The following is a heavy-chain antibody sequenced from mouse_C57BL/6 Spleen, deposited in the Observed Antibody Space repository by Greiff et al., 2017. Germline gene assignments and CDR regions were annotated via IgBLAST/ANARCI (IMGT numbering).Heavy chain of an antibody. CDR2: IRNKANGYTT. J-gene: IGHJ1*03. CDR1: GFTFTDYY. Sequence: EVKLVESGGGLVQPGGSLSLSCAASGFTFTDYYMSWVRQPPGKALEWLGFIRNKANGYTTEYSASVKGRFTISRDYSQSILYLQMNALRAEDSATYYCARYDLDWYFDVWGTGTPVTVSS. D-gene: IGHD2-10*02. V-gene: IGHV7-3*01. CDR3: ARYDLDWYFDV.